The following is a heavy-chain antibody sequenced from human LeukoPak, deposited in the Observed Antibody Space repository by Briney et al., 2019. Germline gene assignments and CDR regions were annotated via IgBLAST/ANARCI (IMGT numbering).Heavy chain of an antibody. CDR2: LSWDGGTT. D-gene: IGHD4-17*01. CDR1: GFTFNDYT. J-gene: IGHJ4*02. V-gene: IGHV3-43*01. CDR3: ARGAGPYGDYRDS. Sequence: GGSLRLSCAASGFTFNDYTMHWVRQVPGKGLEWVSLLSWDGGTTYYADSVKGRLTISRDNAENSLYLQMNSLRVEDTAVYYCARGAGPYGDYRDSWGQGTLVTVSS.